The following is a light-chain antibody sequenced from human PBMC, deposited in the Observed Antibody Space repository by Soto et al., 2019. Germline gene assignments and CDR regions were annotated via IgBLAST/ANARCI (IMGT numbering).Light chain of an antibody. CDR2: LNSDGSH. CDR3: QTWGSGIVV. Sequence: QLVLTQSPSASASLGASVKLTCTLSSGHSNYAIAWHQHQSEKGPRYLMNLNSDGSHSKGDGTPDRFSGSSSGAERYLTISSLRSEDEADYYCQTWGSGIVVFGGGTKLTVL. CDR1: SGHSNYA. V-gene: IGLV4-69*01. J-gene: IGLJ2*01.